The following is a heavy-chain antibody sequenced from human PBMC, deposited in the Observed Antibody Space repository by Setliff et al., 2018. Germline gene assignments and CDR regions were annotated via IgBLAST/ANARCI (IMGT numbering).Heavy chain of an antibody. CDR1: GFTFSSHW. D-gene: IGHD1-1*01. J-gene: IGHJ5*02. CDR2: IKQDGSEK. CDR3: ARLSGELEYDWFEP. V-gene: IGHV3-7*01. Sequence: LSLSCAASGFTFSSHWMSWVRQAPGKGLEWVANIKQDGSEKYYVDSVKGRFTISIDNAKNSLYLQMNSLRAEDTAVYYCARLSGELEYDWFEPWGQGTLVTVSS.